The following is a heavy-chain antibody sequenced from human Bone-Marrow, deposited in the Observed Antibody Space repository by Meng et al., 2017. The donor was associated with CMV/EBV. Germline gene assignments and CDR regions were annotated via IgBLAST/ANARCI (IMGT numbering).Heavy chain of an antibody. Sequence: GGPLRLSCAASGFTFSSSGMHWVRQAPGKGLEWVAFIRYDGSNKYYADSVKGRFTISRDNSKNTRYLQMNSLRAEETAVYYCARVLWGRIVAYFDYWGQGTLVTVSS. V-gene: IGHV3-30*02. CDR1: GFTFSSSG. CDR2: IRYDGSNK. CDR3: ARVLWGRIVAYFDY. D-gene: IGHD4/OR15-4a*01. J-gene: IGHJ4*02.